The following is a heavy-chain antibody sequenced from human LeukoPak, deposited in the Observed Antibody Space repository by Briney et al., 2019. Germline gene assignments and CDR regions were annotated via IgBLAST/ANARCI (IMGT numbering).Heavy chain of an antibody. D-gene: IGHD3-9*01. J-gene: IGHJ4*02. CDR3: ARGSYDILTGYNY. CDR2: IYSGGST. V-gene: IGHV3-53*01. CDR1: GFTVSSNY. Sequence: PGGSLRLSCAASGFTVSSNYMSWVRQAPGKGLEWVSVIYSGGSTYYADSVKGRFTISRDNSKNTLYLQMNSLRAEDTAVYYCARGSYDILTGYNYWGQGTLVTVSS.